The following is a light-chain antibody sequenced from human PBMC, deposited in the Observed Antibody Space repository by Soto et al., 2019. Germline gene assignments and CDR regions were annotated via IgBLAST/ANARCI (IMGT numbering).Light chain of an antibody. CDR1: SSNIGSNT. CDR2: SNN. J-gene: IGLJ1*01. Sequence: QSVLTQPPSASGTPGQRVTISCSGSSSNIGSNTVNWYQQLPGTAPKLLIYSNNQRPSGVPDRFSGSKSGTSASLAISGLQSEDEADYYSAAWDDSLNGPYVFGTGTKLTVL. CDR3: AAWDDSLNGPYV. V-gene: IGLV1-44*01.